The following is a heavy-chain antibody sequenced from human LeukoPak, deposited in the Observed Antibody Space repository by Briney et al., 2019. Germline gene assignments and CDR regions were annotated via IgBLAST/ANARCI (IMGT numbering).Heavy chain of an antibody. J-gene: IGHJ3*02. Sequence: GGPLRLSCAASGFTFSSYGMHWVRQAPGKGLEWVAVISYDGSNKYYADSVKGRFTISRDNSKNTLYLQMNSLRAEDTAVYYCAMTTVTTFRPGAFDIWGQGTMVTVSS. CDR2: ISYDGSNK. V-gene: IGHV3-30*03. CDR1: GFTFSSYG. D-gene: IGHD4-17*01. CDR3: AMTTVTTFRPGAFDI.